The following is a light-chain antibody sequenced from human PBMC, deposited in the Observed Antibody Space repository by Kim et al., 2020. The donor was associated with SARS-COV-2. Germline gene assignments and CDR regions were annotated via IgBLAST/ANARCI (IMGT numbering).Light chain of an antibody. CDR2: QDT. J-gene: IGLJ3*02. Sequence: VAPGQTGSITCSGHKLGNKYGSWYHQKPGQSPVLVIYQDTKRPSGIHERFSGSNSGNTATLTISGTQTMDEGDYYCQAWDSSTNVVFGGGTQLTVL. CDR3: QAWDSSTNVV. CDR1: KLGNKY. V-gene: IGLV3-1*01.